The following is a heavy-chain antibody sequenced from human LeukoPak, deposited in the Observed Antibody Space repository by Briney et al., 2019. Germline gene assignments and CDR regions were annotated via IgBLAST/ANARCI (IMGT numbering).Heavy chain of an antibody. CDR1: GGSISSYY. J-gene: IGHJ4*02. Sequence: SETLSLTCTVSGGSISSYYWSWIRQPPGKGLEWIGYVYYSGTTNYNPSLKSRITISVDTSKNQFSLKLSSVTAADTAVYYCARAAPTNSGSWDHWGQGTLVTVSS. D-gene: IGHD1-26*01. V-gene: IGHV4-59*08. CDR2: VYYSGTT. CDR3: ARAAPTNSGSWDH.